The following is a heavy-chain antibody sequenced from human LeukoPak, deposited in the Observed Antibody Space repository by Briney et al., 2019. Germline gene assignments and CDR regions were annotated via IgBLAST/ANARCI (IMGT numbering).Heavy chain of an antibody. J-gene: IGHJ5*02. CDR1: GFTFSSYG. CDR2: ISYDGSNK. D-gene: IGHD3-9*01. V-gene: IGHV3-30*03. Sequence: GGSLRLSCAASGFTFSSYGMHWVRQAPGKGLEWVAVISYDGSNKYYADSVKGRFTISRDNSKNTLYLQMNSLRAEDTAVYYCARDFDKRDLLRYFDWSEDLRGNWFDPWGQGTLVTVSS. CDR3: ARDFDKRDLLRYFDWSEDLRGNWFDP.